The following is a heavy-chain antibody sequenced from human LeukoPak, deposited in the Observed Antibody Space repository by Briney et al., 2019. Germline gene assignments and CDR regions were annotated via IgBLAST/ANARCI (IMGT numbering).Heavy chain of an antibody. Sequence: GGSLRLSCAASGFTVSSDYMTWVRQAPGKGLEWVSFVYSGGSTYYEDSVKGRFTISRDSSKNTLFLQMNSLRVGDTAVYYCARAGRGAVAEPDFDYWGQGTLVTVSS. V-gene: IGHV3-53*01. D-gene: IGHD6-19*01. CDR2: VYSGGST. CDR3: ARAGRGAVAEPDFDY. CDR1: GFTVSSDY. J-gene: IGHJ4*02.